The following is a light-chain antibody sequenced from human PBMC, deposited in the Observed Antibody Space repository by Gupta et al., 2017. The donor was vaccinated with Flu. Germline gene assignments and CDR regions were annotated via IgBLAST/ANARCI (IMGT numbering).Light chain of an antibody. CDR3: SSYTNTNTVV. CDR1: SSDVGGYDY. V-gene: IGLV2-14*01. CDR2: EVS. J-gene: IGLJ2*01. Sequence: SISISCTGPSSDVGGYDYVSWYQQHPGKAPELMIFEVSRRPSGISDRFSGSKSGNTASLTISGLLAEDEAYYYCSSYTNTNTVVFGGGTKLTVL.